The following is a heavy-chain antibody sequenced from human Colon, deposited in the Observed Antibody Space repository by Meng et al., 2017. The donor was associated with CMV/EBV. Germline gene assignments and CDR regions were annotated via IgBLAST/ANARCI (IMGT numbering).Heavy chain of an antibody. D-gene: IGHD2-15*01. CDR2: IDYGGSS. V-gene: IGHV4-39*07. CDR1: GGSISATTGHY. J-gene: IGHJ4*02. Sequence: GSLRLSCTVSGGSISATTGHYWGWIRQPPGKGLEWVASIDYGGSSYFNPSLSSRVSISLDTSRNQISLKLRSTTAADTAVYYCARAPPWLITMVANFDLWGQGTLVTVSS. CDR3: ARAPPWLITMVANFDL.